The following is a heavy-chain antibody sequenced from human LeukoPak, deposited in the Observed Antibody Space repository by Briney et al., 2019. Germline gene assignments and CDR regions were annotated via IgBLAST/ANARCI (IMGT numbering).Heavy chain of an antibody. CDR1: GFTFSSFG. D-gene: IGHD4-23*01. CDR2: IPYDGSNK. Sequence: GGSLRLSCAASGFTFSSFGMHWVRQAPGKGLEWVAVIPYDGSNKYYADSVKGRFTISRENSKNRLYLQMNSLRAEDTAVYYCARAEGYGGELDSWGQGTLVTVSS. CDR3: ARAEGYGGELDS. V-gene: IGHV3-30*19. J-gene: IGHJ4*02.